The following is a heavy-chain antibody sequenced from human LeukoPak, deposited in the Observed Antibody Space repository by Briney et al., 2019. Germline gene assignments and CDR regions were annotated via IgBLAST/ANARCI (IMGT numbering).Heavy chain of an antibody. CDR2: IYYGGST. CDR1: GGSISSYY. V-gene: IGHV4-59*01. J-gene: IGHJ4*02. Sequence: SETLSLTCTVSGGSISSYYWSWIRQPPGKGLEWIGYIYYGGSTNYNPSLKSRVTISVDTSKNQFSLKLSSVTAADTAVYYCARGDSSSWYKVDYFGYWGQGTLVTVSS. CDR3: ARGDSSSWYKVDYFGY. D-gene: IGHD6-13*01.